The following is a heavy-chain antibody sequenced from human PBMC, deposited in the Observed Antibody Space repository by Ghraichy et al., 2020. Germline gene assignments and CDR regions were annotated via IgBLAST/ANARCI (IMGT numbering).Heavy chain of an antibody. CDR1: GGTFRSYA. Sequence: SVKVSCKASGGTFRSYAISWVRQAPGQGPEWMGGIIPILDSTSYAQKFRGRVTIIADESTDTAYMELSSLRSEDTAVYYCARGFGGTPVVNDAFDIWGQGTMVIVSS. V-gene: IGHV1-69*13. CDR3: ARGFGGTPVVNDAFDI. CDR2: IIPILDST. D-gene: IGHD1-26*01. J-gene: IGHJ3*02.